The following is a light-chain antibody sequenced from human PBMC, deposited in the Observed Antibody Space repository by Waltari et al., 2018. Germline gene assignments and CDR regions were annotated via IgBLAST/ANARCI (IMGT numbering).Light chain of an antibody. CDR3: QQYYSTPLT. V-gene: IGKV4-1*01. CDR2: WAS. J-gene: IGKJ4*01. Sequence: DIVMTQSPDSLAVSLGERATINCPSLQSVLYSSNNKNYLAWYQQKPGQPPKLLIYWASTRESGVPDRFSGSGSGTDFTLTISSLQAEDVAVYYCQQYYSTPLTFGGGTKVEIK. CDR1: QSVLYSSNNKNY.